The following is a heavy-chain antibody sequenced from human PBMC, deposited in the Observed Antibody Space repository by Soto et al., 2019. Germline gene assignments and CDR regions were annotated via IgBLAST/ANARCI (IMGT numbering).Heavy chain of an antibody. CDR3: ARDPSTVVARGYFDV. J-gene: IGHJ2*01. CDR1: GLSFSSYA. V-gene: IGHV3-30-3*01. CDR2: ISYGGSNK. Sequence: GGSLRLSCAASGLSFSSYAMHWVRQAPGKGLEWVAVISYGGSNKYYADSVKGRFTISRDNSKNTLYLQMNSLRAEDTAVYYCARDPSTVVARGYFDVWGRGTLVTVSS. D-gene: IGHD2-15*01.